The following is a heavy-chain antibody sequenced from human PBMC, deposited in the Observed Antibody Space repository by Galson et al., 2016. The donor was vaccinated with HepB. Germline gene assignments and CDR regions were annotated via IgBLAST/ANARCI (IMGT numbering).Heavy chain of an antibody. J-gene: IGHJ4*02. CDR2: ISGSGGSI. V-gene: IGHV3-23*01. CDR1: GFPFSTYG. CDR3: AKKSLVAGTATYVFDN. Sequence: SLRPSCAASGFPFSTYGMSWVRQAPGKGLEWVSGISGSGGSIYSADSVKGRFTISRDNSENTLYLQMNSLRADDTAVYYCAKKSLVAGTATYVFDNWGQGTLVTVSS. D-gene: IGHD6-19*01.